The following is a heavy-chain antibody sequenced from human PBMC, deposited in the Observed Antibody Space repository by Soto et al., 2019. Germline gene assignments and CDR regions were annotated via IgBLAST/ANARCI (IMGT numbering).Heavy chain of an antibody. D-gene: IGHD6-6*01. V-gene: IGHV6-1*01. CDR3: ARDRDIAARPSYYYYGMDV. Sequence: SQTLSLTCAISGASVSSNSAAWNWIRQSPSRGLEWLGRTYYRSKWYNDYAVSVKSRITINPDTSKNQFSLQLNSVTPEDTAVYYCARDRDIAARPSYYYYGMDVWGQGTTVTVSS. CDR1: GASVSSNSAA. CDR2: TYYRSKWYN. J-gene: IGHJ6*02.